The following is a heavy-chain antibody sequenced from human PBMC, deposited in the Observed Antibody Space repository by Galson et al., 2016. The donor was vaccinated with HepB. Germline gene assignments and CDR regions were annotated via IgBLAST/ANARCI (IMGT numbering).Heavy chain of an antibody. V-gene: IGHV3-23*01. CDR1: TFTFSIYS. D-gene: IGHD3-3*01. Sequence: SLRLSCAASTFTFSIYSMTWVRQAPGKGLEWISFISASGDHTYYADSVKGRFTISRDNSNNTLHLQMNSLRAEDTAIYFCAKAIAYYAFLYGMDLWGQGTAVTVSS. CDR3: AKAIAYYAFLYGMDL. CDR2: ISASGDHT. J-gene: IGHJ6*02.